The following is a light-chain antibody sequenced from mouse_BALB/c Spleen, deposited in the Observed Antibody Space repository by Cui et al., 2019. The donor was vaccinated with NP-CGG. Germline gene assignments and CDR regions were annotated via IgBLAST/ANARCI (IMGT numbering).Light chain of an antibody. Sequence: QAVVTQESAPTTSLGETVTLTCRSSTGAVTTSNYANWVQEKPDHLFTGLIGGTNNRAPGVPARFSGSLIGDKAALTITGAQTEDEAIYFCALWYSNHWVFGGGTKLTVL. V-gene: IGLV1*01. CDR1: TGAVTTSNY. CDR3: ALWYSNHWV. CDR2: GTN. J-gene: IGLJ1*01.